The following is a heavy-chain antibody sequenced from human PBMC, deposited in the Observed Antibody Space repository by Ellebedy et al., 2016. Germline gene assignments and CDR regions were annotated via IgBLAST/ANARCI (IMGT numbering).Heavy chain of an antibody. J-gene: IGHJ4*02. V-gene: IGHV3-66*01. CDR1: GFTVSSNY. D-gene: IGHD5-12*01. CDR3: ARVLGMIPDSGYDEPDY. Sequence: GGSLRLSCAASGFTVSSNYMSWVRQAPGKGLEWVSVIYSGGSTYYADSVKGRSTISRDNSKNTLYLQMNSLRAEDTAVYYCARVLGMIPDSGYDEPDYWGQGTLVTVSS. CDR2: IYSGGST.